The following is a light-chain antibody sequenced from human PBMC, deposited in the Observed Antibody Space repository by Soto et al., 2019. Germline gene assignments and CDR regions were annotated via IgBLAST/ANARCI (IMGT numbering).Light chain of an antibody. Sequence: AIRMTQSPSSFSASTGDRVTITCQASQGISSYLAWYQQKPGKAPKLLIYAASTLQSGVPSRFSGSGSGTDFTLTISCLQSEDFVTYYCQQYYSYPLTFGGGTKVEIK. CDR2: AAS. CDR1: QGISSY. CDR3: QQYYSYPLT. J-gene: IGKJ4*01. V-gene: IGKV1-8*01.